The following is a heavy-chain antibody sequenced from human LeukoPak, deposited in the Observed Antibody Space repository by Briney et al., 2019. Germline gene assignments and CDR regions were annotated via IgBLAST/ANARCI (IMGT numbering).Heavy chain of an antibody. V-gene: IGHV3-33*01. CDR3: ARGVVVPAATGFAGFDY. CDR2: IWYDGSNK. J-gene: IGHJ4*02. D-gene: IGHD2-2*01. CDR1: GFTFSSYG. Sequence: GGSLRLSCAASGFTFSSYGMHWVRQAPGKGLEWVAVIWYDGSNKYYADSVKSRFTISRDNSKNTLYLQMNSLRAEDTAVYYCARGVVVPAATGFAGFDYWGQGTLVTVSS.